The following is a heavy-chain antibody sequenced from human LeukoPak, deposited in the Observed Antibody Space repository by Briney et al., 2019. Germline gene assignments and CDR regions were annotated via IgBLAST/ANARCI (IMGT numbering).Heavy chain of an antibody. V-gene: IGHV3-11*01. D-gene: IGHD3-22*01. CDR3: AKVRMITMIAYDAFDI. CDR2: ISSSGSTI. CDR1: GFTFSDYY. J-gene: IGHJ3*02. Sequence: GGSLRLSCAASGFTFSDYYMSWIRQAPGKGLEWVSYISSSGSTINSADSVKGRFTISRDNSKNTLYLQMNSLRAEDTAVYYCAKVRMITMIAYDAFDIWGQGTMVTVSS.